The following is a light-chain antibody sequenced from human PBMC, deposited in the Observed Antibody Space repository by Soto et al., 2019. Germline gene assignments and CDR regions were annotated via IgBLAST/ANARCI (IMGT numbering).Light chain of an antibody. Sequence: VLTQSPGTLSLSQGKRATLSCRASHSVSNNYLAWYQQKPGQAPRLLIYGASTRATSFPARFSGSGSGTDYTLTISSLKSEDFAVYYCQQSNHRPCKFGQGTKVDIK. CDR2: GAS. CDR3: QQSNHRPCK. J-gene: IGKJ1*01. CDR1: HSVSNN. V-gene: IGKV3D-15*01.